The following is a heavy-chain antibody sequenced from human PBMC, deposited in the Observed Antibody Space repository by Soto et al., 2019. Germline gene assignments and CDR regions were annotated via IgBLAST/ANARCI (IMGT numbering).Heavy chain of an antibody. CDR2: IIPIFGTA. CDR3: AEVGYCYGYEAGFDP. Sequence: QVQLVQSGAEVKKPGSSVKVSCRASGGTFSSYAISWVRQAPGQGLEWMGGIIPIFGTANYAQKFQGRVTITADESTSTAYMELSSLRSEDTAVYYCAEVGYCYGYEAGFDPWGQGTLVTVSS. J-gene: IGHJ5*02. V-gene: IGHV1-69*01. D-gene: IGHD5-18*01. CDR1: GGTFSSYA.